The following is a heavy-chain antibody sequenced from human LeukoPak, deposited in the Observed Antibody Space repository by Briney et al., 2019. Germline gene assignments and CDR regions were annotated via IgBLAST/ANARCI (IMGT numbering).Heavy chain of an antibody. CDR2: IYHSGST. V-gene: IGHV4-38-2*01. J-gene: IGHJ4*02. CDR3: ARLTPTYYYDSSGYSSSDDY. D-gene: IGHD3-22*01. CDR1: GYSISSGYF. Sequence: SETLSLTCAVSGYSISSGYFWGWIRQPPGKGLEWIGSIYHSGSTYYNPSLKSRVTISVDTSKNQFSLKLSSVTTADTAVYYCARLTPTYYYDSSGYSSSDDYWGQGTLVTVSS.